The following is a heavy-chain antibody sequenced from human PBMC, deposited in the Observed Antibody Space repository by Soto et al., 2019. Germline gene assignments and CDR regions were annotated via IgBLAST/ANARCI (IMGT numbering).Heavy chain of an antibody. V-gene: IGHV3-23*01. CDR3: AKFLGYSSSWPLFDY. CDR1: GFTFSSYA. CDR2: ISGSGGST. J-gene: IGHJ4*02. D-gene: IGHD6-13*01. Sequence: PGGSLRLACAASGFTFSSYAMSWVRQAPGKGLEWVSAISGSGGSTYYADSVKGRFTISRDNSKNTLYLQMNSLRAEDTAVYYCAKFLGYSSSWPLFDYWGQGTLVTVSS.